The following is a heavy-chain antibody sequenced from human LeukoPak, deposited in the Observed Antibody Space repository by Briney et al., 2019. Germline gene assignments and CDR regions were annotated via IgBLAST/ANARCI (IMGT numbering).Heavy chain of an antibody. CDR2: IKQDGSEK. V-gene: IGHV3-7*01. J-gene: IGHJ4*02. D-gene: IGHD3-10*01. CDR3: ARVVPPLYYFDY. Sequence: PGGSLRLSCAASGFTFSSSWMSWVRQAPGKGLEWVANIKQDGSEKYYVDSVKGRFTISRDNAKNSLYLQMNSLRAEDTAVYFCARVVPPLYYFDYWGQGTLVTVCS. CDR1: GFTFSSSW.